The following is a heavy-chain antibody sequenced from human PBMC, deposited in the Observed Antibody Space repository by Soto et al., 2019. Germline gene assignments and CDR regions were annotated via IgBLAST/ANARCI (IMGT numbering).Heavy chain of an antibody. CDR3: GRGLPTTGFDY. CDR1: GFTVSSNY. D-gene: IGHD5-12*01. V-gene: IGHV3-72*01. CDR2: SRNKARSYTT. J-gene: IGHJ4*02. Sequence: PGGSLRLSCAASGFTVSSNYMDWVRQSPGKGLEWVGRSRNKARSYTTDYAASVKGRFTISRDDSKSSVYLQMNSLKTEDTAVYYCGRGLPTTGFDYWGQGILVTVSS.